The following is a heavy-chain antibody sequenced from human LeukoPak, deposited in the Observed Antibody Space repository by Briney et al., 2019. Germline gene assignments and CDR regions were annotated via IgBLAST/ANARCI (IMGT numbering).Heavy chain of an antibody. CDR2: IYYSGST. D-gene: IGHD6-19*01. Sequence: SETLSLTCTVSGGSISSSSYYWGWIRQPPGKGLEWIGSIYYSGSTYYNPSLKSRVTISVDTSKNQFSLKLSSVTAADTAVYYCAIRKYSSGWYYFDYWGQGTLVTVSS. CDR1: GGSISSSSYY. V-gene: IGHV4-39*01. J-gene: IGHJ4*02. CDR3: AIRKYSSGWYYFDY.